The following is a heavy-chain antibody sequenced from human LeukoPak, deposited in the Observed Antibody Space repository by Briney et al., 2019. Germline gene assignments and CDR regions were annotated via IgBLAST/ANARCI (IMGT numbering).Heavy chain of an antibody. Sequence: GGSLRLSCAASGFTFSDYYMSWRRQAPGNGLEWVSYISSSGSTIYYADSVKGRFTISRGNAKNSLYLQMNSLRAEDTAVYYCARLTAVAGVGYWGQGTLVTVSS. CDR1: GFTFSDYY. D-gene: IGHD6-19*01. CDR2: ISSSGSTI. J-gene: IGHJ4*02. V-gene: IGHV3-11*01. CDR3: ARLTAVAGVGY.